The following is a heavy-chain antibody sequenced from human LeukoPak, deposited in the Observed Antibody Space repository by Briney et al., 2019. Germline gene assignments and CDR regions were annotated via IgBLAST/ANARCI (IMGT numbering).Heavy chain of an antibody. J-gene: IGHJ4*02. Sequence: GGSLRPSCAASGFTFSSYGMHWVRQAPGKGLEWVAFIRYDGSNKYYADSVKGRFTISRDNSKNTLYLQMNSLRAEDTAVYYCAKDGARLRFLEWLFGYWGQGTLVTVSS. CDR3: AKDGARLRFLEWLFGY. V-gene: IGHV3-30*02. D-gene: IGHD3-3*01. CDR2: IRYDGSNK. CDR1: GFTFSSYG.